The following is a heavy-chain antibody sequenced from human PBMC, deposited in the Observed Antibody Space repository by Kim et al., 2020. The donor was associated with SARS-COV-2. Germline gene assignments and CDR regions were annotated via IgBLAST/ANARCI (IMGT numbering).Heavy chain of an antibody. Sequence: SVKGRFTISRDNSKNTLYLQRNSLRAKDTAVYYCARVQTPTDYYYYGMDVWGQGTTVTVSS. D-gene: IGHD2-15*01. V-gene: IGHV3-30*01. CDR3: ARVQTPTDYYYYGMDV. J-gene: IGHJ6*02.